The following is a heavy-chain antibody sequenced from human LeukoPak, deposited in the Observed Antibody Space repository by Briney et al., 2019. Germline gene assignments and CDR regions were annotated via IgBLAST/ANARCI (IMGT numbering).Heavy chain of an antibody. D-gene: IGHD5-12*01. J-gene: IGHJ4*02. CDR3: ARDLRLGGYELFDY. Sequence: AASVKVSCKASGGTFSSYAISWVRQAPGQGLEWMGWINPNSGGTNYAQKFQGRVTMTRDTSISTAYMELSRLRSDDTAVYYCARDLRLGGYELFDYWGQGTLVTVSS. CDR2: INPNSGGT. V-gene: IGHV1-2*02. CDR1: GGTFSSYA.